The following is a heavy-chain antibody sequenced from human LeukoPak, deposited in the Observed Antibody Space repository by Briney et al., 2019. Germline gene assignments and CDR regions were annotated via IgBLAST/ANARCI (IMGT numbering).Heavy chain of an antibody. V-gene: IGHV3-7*01. CDR3: ARDRSGGSCLDY. Sequence: GGSLRLSCAASGFTFSDYWMSWVRQAPAKGLEGVANIKQDGSEKYYVDSVKGRFTISRDNAKNSLYLQMNGLSAEDTAVYYCARDRSGGSCLDYWGQGTLVTVSS. J-gene: IGHJ4*02. CDR2: IKQDGSEK. D-gene: IGHD2-15*01. CDR1: GFTFSDYW.